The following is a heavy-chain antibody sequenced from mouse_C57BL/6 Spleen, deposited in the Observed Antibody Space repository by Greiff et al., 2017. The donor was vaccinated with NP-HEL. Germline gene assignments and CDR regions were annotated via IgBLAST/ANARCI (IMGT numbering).Heavy chain of an antibody. D-gene: IGHD5-2*01. CDR2: IYPGDGDT. CDR3: ARNSPHYFDY. J-gene: IGHJ2*01. CDR1: GYAFSSSW. V-gene: IGHV1-82*01. Sequence: VQLQQSGPELVKPGASVKISCKASGYAFSSSWMNWVKQRPGKGLEWIGRIYPGDGDTNYNGKFKGKATLTADKSSSTAYMQLSSLTSEDSAVYFCARNSPHYFDYWGQGTTLTVSS.